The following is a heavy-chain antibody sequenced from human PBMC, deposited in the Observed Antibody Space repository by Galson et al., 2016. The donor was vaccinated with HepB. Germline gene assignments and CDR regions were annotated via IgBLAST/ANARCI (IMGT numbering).Heavy chain of an antibody. V-gene: IGHV1-69*06. CDR2: IIPIFSTA. Sequence: CKASGGTFSIYAISWVRQAPGQGLEWMGGIIPIFSTANYAQKFQGRVTITADKSTSTAYMELTSLRSEDTAVYYCARGYTSGWYWFDPWGQGTLVTVSS. CDR1: GGTFSIYA. J-gene: IGHJ5*02. CDR3: ARGYTSGWYWFDP. D-gene: IGHD6-19*01.